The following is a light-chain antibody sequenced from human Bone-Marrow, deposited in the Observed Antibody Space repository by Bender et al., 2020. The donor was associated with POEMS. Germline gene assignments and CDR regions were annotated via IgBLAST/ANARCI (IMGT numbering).Light chain of an antibody. J-gene: IGLJ1*01. CDR1: NSDVGGTDL. Sequence: QSALTQPASVSGSPGQSITISCTGTNSDVGGTDLVSWYQQHPGKAPKLMIYEVSKRPSGVSNRFSGSESGYTASLTISGLQTEDEADYYRCSYAAGSAYVFGTGTKVTVL. CDR2: EVS. CDR3: CSYAAGSAYV. V-gene: IGLV2-23*02.